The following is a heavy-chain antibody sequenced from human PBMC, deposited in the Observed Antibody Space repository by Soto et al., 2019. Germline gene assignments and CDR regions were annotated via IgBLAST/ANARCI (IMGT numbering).Heavy chain of an antibody. D-gene: IGHD4-4*01. Sequence: ASVKVSCKASGYTFTSYDINWVRQATGQGLEWMGWMNPNSSNTGYAQKFQGRVTMTRNTSISTAYMELSSLRSEDTAVYYCARGSHSNNYYGMEVWGQGTTVTVSS. J-gene: IGHJ6*02. CDR1: GYTFTSYD. V-gene: IGHV1-8*01. CDR2: MNPNSSNT. CDR3: ARGSHSNNYYGMEV.